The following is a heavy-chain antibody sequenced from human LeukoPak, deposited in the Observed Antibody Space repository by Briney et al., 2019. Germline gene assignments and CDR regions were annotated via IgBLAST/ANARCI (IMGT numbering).Heavy chain of an antibody. CDR1: GFTFSGYS. J-gene: IGHJ4*02. D-gene: IGHD1-26*01. CDR2: ISSSSSYI. Sequence: GGSLRLSCAASGFTFSGYSMNWVRQAPGKGLEWVSSISSSSSYIYYADSVKGRFTISRDNAKNSLYLQVNSLRAEDTAVYYCAREWELLPPDYWGQGTLVTVSS. V-gene: IGHV3-21*01. CDR3: AREWELLPPDY.